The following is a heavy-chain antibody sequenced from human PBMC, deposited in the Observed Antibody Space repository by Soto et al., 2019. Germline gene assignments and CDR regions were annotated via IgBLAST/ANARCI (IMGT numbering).Heavy chain of an antibody. Sequence: TSETLSLTCSVSGGSINSTSYYWGWIRQAPGKGLEWIGSIYYSGRTYHNPSLKSRVTMSVATSKNQFSLKLSSVTAADTAVYYCARHPLQLERRFVYDPWGQGTLVTVSS. D-gene: IGHD1-1*01. V-gene: IGHV4-39*01. CDR3: ARHPLQLERRFVYDP. CDR1: GGSINSTSYY. CDR2: IYYSGRT. J-gene: IGHJ5*02.